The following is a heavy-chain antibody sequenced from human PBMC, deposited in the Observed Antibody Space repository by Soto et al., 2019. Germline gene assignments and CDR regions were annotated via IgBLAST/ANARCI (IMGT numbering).Heavy chain of an antibody. D-gene: IGHD6-6*01. CDR2: INHSGST. Sequence: SETLSLTCAVYGGSFSGYYWSWIRQPPGKGLEWIGEINHSGSTNYNPSLKSRVTISVDTSKNQFSLKLSSVTAADTAVYYCARGPGGSSSSPLDYWGQGTLVTVSS. CDR3: ARGPGGSSSSPLDY. V-gene: IGHV4-34*01. CDR1: GGSFSGYY. J-gene: IGHJ4*02.